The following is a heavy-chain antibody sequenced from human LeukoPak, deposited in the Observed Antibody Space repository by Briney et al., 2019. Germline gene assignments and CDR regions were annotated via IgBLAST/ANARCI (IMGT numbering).Heavy chain of an antibody. CDR3: ARDRARGFLPTWIDY. V-gene: IGHV4-39*07. CDR1: GGSISSSSYY. CDR2: IYYSGST. D-gene: IGHD3-10*01. J-gene: IGHJ4*02. Sequence: SETLSLTCTVSGGSISSSSYYWGWIRQPPGKGLEWIGSIYYSGSTYYNPSLKSRVTISVDKSKNQFSLKLSSVTAADTAVYYCARDRARGFLPTWIDYWGQGTLVTVSS.